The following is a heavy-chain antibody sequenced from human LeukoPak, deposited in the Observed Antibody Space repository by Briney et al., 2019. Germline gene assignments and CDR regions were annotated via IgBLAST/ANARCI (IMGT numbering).Heavy chain of an antibody. J-gene: IGHJ4*02. CDR3: ARMEGSGSYMPSDYFDY. D-gene: IGHD3-10*01. CDR1: GFTFSDYY. V-gene: IGHV3-11*01. Sequence: GGSLRLSCAASGFTFSDYYMSWIRQAPGKGLEWVSYISSSGSTIYYADSVKGRFTISRDNAKNPLYLQMNSLRAEDTAVYYCARMEGSGSYMPSDYFDYWGQGTLVTVSS. CDR2: ISSSGSTI.